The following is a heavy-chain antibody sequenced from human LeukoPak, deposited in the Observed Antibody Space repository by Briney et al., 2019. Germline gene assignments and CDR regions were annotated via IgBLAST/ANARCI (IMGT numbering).Heavy chain of an antibody. V-gene: IGHV3-30-3*01. CDR3: AKDLFGGIVVVPAAPVYFQH. CDR1: GFTFSSYA. J-gene: IGHJ1*01. D-gene: IGHD2-2*01. Sequence: GGSLRLSCAASGFTFSSYAMHWVRQAPGKGLEWVAVISYDGSNKYYADSVKGRFTISRDNSKNTLYLQMNSLRAEDTAVYYCAKDLFGGIVVVPAAPVYFQHWGQGTLVTVSS. CDR2: ISYDGSNK.